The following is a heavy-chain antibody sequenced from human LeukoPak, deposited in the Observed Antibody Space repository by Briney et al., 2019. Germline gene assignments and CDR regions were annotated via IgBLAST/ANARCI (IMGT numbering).Heavy chain of an antibody. CDR2: IYTSGTT. V-gene: IGHV4-4*07. D-gene: IGHD1-1*01. CDR3: ARAPTGTGGWNWFDP. CDR1: GGAVSRYC. J-gene: IGHJ5*02. Sequence: SESLSLTWTVAGGAVSRYCWSWTRQPAGKGLELIGRIYTSGTTNYNPSLKSRVTMSVDTSKNQFSLKLSSVTAADTAVYYCARAPTGTGGWNWFDPWGQGTLVTVSS.